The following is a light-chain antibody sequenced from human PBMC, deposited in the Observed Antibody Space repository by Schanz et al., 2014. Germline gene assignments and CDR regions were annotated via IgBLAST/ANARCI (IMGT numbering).Light chain of an antibody. CDR1: NNDVGGYNY. J-gene: IGLJ3*02. CDR2: DVS. Sequence: QSALTQPASVSGSPGQSITISCTGTNNDVGGYNYVSWYQQHPGKAPKLMIYDVSDRPSGVSNRFSGSKSGNSASLTISGLQAEDEADYYCSSYTSSSTLVFGGGTKLTVL. V-gene: IGLV2-14*01. CDR3: SSYTSSSTLV.